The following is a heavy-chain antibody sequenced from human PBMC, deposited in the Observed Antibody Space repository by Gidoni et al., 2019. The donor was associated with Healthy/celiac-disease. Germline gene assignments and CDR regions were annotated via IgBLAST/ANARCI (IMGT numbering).Heavy chain of an antibody. D-gene: IGHD1-26*01. Sequence: QVQLVESGGGVVQPGRSLRLSCAASGFTFSSYGMHWVRQAPGKGLEWVAVIWYDGSNKYYADSVKGRFTISRDNSKNTLYLQMNSLRAEDTAVYYCARDRVVGATPSAVDYWGQGTLVTVSS. CDR1: GFTFSSYG. CDR3: ARDRVVGATPSAVDY. V-gene: IGHV3-33*01. J-gene: IGHJ4*02. CDR2: IWYDGSNK.